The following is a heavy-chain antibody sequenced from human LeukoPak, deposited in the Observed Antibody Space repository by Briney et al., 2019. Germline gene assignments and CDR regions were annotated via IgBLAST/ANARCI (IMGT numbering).Heavy chain of an antibody. Sequence: ESGLTLVNPTQTLTLTCTFSGFSLSTSEMCVSWIRQPPGKALEWLARIDWDDDKYYNTSLKTRLTISKDTSKNQVVLTMTNVDPVDTATYFCARIRNNWNFNWFDPWGQGTLVTVSP. D-gene: IGHD1-1*01. J-gene: IGHJ5*02. CDR2: IDWDDDK. CDR3: ARIRNNWNFNWFDP. CDR1: GFSLSTSEMC. V-gene: IGHV2-70*11.